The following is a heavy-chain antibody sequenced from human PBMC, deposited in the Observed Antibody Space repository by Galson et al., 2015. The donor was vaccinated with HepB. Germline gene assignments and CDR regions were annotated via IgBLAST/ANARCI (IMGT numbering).Heavy chain of an antibody. V-gene: IGHV4-4*02. D-gene: IGHD3-3*01. J-gene: IGHJ6*02. Sequence: ETLSLTCAVSGVSITGSNWWAWVRQPPGMGLVWIGEVYHSGSANYSPSLKSRVTISVDKSKNQVPLMVRSVTGADTAVYYCARAPFAYYGLVVWGQGTTVTVSS. CDR2: VYHSGSA. CDR1: GVSITGSNW. CDR3: ARAPFAYYGLVV.